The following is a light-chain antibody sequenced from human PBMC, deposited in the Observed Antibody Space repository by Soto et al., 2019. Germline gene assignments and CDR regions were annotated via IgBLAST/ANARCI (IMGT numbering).Light chain of an antibody. CDR2: NTN. J-gene: IGLJ3*02. Sequence: QTVVTQEPSFSVSPGGTVTLTCGLSSGPVFTSSYPNWYQQTPGQAPRTLIFNTNTRSSGVPDRFSGSILGDKADLTITGAQADDDSYYYCLLYLGGGIWVFGGGTKLTVL. CDR1: SGPVFTSSY. CDR3: LLYLGGGIWV. V-gene: IGLV8-61*01.